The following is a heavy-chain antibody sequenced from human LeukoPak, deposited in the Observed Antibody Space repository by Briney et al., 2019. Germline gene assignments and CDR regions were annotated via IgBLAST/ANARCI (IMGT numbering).Heavy chain of an antibody. Sequence: SVKVSCKASGGTFSSYAISWVRQAPGQGLEWMGRIIPILGIANYAQKFQGRVTMTTDTSTTTAYMELRSLRSDDTAVYYCARDFYVTYGMDVWGQGTTVTVSS. J-gene: IGHJ6*02. CDR2: IIPILGIA. CDR1: GGTFSSYA. CDR3: ARDFYVTYGMDV. D-gene: IGHD2-21*02. V-gene: IGHV1-69*04.